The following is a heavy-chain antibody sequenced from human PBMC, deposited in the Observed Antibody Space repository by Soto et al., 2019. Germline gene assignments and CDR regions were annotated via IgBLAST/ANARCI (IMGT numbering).Heavy chain of an antibody. CDR1: GISFRRYV. CDR3: AEDGPMAPD. D-gene: IGHD3-10*01. V-gene: IGHV3-23*01. Sequence: EVQLLESGGGLVQPGGSLRLSCAAYGISFRRYVMSWVRQAPGKGLEWVSAISGSGDSTYYADSVKGRFTISRDNSKNTLYLQMNSLSAEDTAVYYCAEDGPMAPDWGQGTLVTVSS. CDR2: ISGSGDST. J-gene: IGHJ4*02.